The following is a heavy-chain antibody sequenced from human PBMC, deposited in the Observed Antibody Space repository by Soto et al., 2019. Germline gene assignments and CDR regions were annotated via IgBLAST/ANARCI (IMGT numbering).Heavy chain of an antibody. CDR1: GGSISSSSYY. CDR2: IYYSGST. J-gene: IGHJ4*02. CDR3: ARGDILFDY. D-gene: IGHD3-16*02. Sequence: PSETLSLTCTVSGGSISSSSYYWSWIRQPPGKGLEWIGSIYYSGSTYYNPSLKSRVTISVDTSKNQFSLKLSSVTAADTAVYYCARGDILFDYWGQGTLVTVSS. V-gene: IGHV4-39*01.